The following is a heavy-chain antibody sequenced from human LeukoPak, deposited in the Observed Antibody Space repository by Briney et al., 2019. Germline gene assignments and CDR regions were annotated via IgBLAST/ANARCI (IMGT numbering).Heavy chain of an antibody. V-gene: IGHV1-69*13. CDR1: GGTFSSYA. J-gene: IGHJ4*02. Sequence: SVKVSCKASGGTFSSYAISWVRQAPGQGLEWMGGIIPIFGTANYAQKFQGRVTITADGSTSTAYMELSSLRSEDTAVYYCARDRGWAGYTYGFYYWGQGTLVTVSS. CDR3: ARDRGWAGYTYGFYY. CDR2: IIPIFGTA. D-gene: IGHD5-18*01.